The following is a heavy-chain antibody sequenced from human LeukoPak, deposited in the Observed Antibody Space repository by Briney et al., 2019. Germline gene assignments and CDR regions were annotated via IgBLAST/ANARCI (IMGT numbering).Heavy chain of an antibody. D-gene: IGHD3-3*01. Sequence: VASVKVSCKASGGTFSSYAISWVRQAPGQGLEWMGGIIPIFGTANYAQKFQGRVTITADESASTAYMELSSLRSEDTAVYYCARDPPSVDFYGGWFDPWGQGTLVTVSS. CDR1: GGTFSSYA. V-gene: IGHV1-69*01. CDR3: ARDPPSVDFYGGWFDP. CDR2: IIPIFGTA. J-gene: IGHJ5*02.